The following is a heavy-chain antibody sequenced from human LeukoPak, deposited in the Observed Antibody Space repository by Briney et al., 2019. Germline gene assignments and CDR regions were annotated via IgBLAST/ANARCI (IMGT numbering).Heavy chain of an antibody. Sequence: GGSLRLSCAASGFTFSSYWMHWVRQAPGKGLVWVSRINSDGSSKSYADSVKGRFTISRDNAKNTLYLQMNSLRAEDTAVYYCARPTNIVATIESWFDPWGQGTLVTVSS. J-gene: IGHJ5*02. CDR1: GFTFSSYW. D-gene: IGHD5-12*01. CDR3: ARPTNIVATIESWFDP. CDR2: INSDGSSK. V-gene: IGHV3-74*01.